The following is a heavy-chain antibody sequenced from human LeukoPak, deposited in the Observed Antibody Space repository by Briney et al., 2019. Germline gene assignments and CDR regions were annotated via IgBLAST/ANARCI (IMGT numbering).Heavy chain of an antibody. CDR1: GYTFTSYD. Sequence: RASVKVSCKASGYTFTSYDINWVRQATGQGLEWMGWMNPNSGNTGYAQKFQGRVTMTRNTSISTAYMELSSLRSEDTAVYYCASHYDSDNWFDPWGQGTLVTVSS. D-gene: IGHD3-3*01. J-gene: IGHJ5*02. V-gene: IGHV1-8*01. CDR3: ASHYDSDNWFDP. CDR2: MNPNSGNT.